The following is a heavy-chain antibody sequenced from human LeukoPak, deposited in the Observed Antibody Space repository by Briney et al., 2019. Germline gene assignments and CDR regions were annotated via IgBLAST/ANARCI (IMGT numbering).Heavy chain of an antibody. J-gene: IGHJ4*02. CDR1: GYSISSGYY. CDR2: IYTSGST. V-gene: IGHV4-4*07. Sequence: SETLSLTCAVSGYSISSGYYWGWIRQPAGKGLEWIGRIYTSGSTNYNPSLKSRVTMSVDTSKNQFSLKLSSVTAADTAVYYCARDDCSGGSCYFDYWGQGILVTVSS. CDR3: ARDDCSGGSCYFDY. D-gene: IGHD2-15*01.